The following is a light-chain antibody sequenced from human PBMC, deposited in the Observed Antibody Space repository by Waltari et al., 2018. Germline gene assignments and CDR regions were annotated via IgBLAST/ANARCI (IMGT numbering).Light chain of an antibody. CDR1: QTVLYSSNNKNY. CDR2: WAS. CDR3: QQYYNTPLT. J-gene: IGKJ4*01. Sequence: IVMTQSPDSLAVSLGERATIHCKSSQTVLYSSNNKNYLPWYQQKPRPPPKLLIYWASTRESGVPDRFSGSGSGTDFTLTISSLQAEDVAVYYCQQYYNTPLTFGGGTKVEIK. V-gene: IGKV4-1*01.